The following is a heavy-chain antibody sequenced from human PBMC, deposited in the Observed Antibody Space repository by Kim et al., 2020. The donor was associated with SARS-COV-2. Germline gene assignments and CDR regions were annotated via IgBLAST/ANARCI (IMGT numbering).Heavy chain of an antibody. CDR2: IYYSGST. V-gene: IGHV4-59*08. D-gene: IGHD5-18*01. Sequence: SETLSLTCTVSGGSISSYYWSWIRQPPGKGLEWIGYIYYSGSTNYNPSLKSRVTISVDTSKNQFSLKLSSVTAADTAVYYCARHVDTAMVEDYWGQGTLVTVSS. CDR3: ARHVDTAMVEDY. J-gene: IGHJ4*02. CDR1: GGSISSYY.